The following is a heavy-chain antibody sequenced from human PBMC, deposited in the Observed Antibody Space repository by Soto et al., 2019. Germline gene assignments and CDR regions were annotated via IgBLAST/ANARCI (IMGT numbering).Heavy chain of an antibody. CDR3: ARDRGSSLSYGMDV. J-gene: IGHJ6*02. CDR1: GGSISSGGYY. CDR2: IYYSGST. V-gene: IGHV4-31*03. D-gene: IGHD6-13*01. Sequence: SETLSLTCTVSGGSISSGGYYWSWIRQHPGKGLEWIGYIYYSGSTYYNPSLKSRVTISVDTSKNQFSLKLSSVTAADTAVYYCARDRGSSLSYGMDVWGQGTTVTVSS.